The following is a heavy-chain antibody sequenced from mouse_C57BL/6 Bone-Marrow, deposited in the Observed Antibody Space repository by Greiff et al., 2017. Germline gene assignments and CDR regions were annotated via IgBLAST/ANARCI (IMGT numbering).Heavy chain of an antibody. CDR3: ARRPWFAY. V-gene: IGHV1-81*01. CDR2: IYPRSGNT. CDR1: GYTFTSYG. J-gene: IGHJ3*01. Sequence: QVQLQQSGAELARPGASVKLSCKASGYTFTSYGISWVKQRTGQGLEWIGEIYPRSGNTYYNEKFQGKATLTADKSSSTAYMELRSLTSEDSAVYFCARRPWFAYWGQGTLVTVSA.